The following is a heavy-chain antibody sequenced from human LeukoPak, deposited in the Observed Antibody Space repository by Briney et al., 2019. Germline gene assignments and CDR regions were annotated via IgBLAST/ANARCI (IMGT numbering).Heavy chain of an antibody. Sequence: ASVKVSCKASGYTFTGYYMHWVRQAPGQGLEWMGRINPNSGGTNYAQKFQGRVTMTRDTSISTAYMELSSLRSEDTAVYYCARVIRSWFDPWGQGTLVTVSS. CDR1: GYTFTGYY. CDR3: ARVIRSWFDP. D-gene: IGHD3-3*01. V-gene: IGHV1-2*06. CDR2: INPNSGGT. J-gene: IGHJ5*02.